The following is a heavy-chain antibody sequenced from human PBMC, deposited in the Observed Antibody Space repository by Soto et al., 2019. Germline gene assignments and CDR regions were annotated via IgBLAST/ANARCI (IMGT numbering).Heavy chain of an antibody. CDR1: GGSISSGGYS. CDR2: IYHSGST. J-gene: IGHJ4*02. Sequence: QLQLQESGSGLVKPSQTLSLTCAVSGGSISSGGYSWSWIRQPPGKGLEWIGYIYHSGSTYYNPSLKSRVTISLDRSKNQFSLKLSSVTAADTAVYYCARENNVLPGGYFDYWGQGTLVTVSS. CDR3: ARENNVLPGGYFDY. V-gene: IGHV4-30-2*01. D-gene: IGHD3-10*01.